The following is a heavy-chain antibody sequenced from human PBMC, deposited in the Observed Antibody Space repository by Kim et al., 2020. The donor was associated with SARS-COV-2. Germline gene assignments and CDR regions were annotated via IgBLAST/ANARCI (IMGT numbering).Heavy chain of an antibody. CDR2: TRYRSKWYD. CDR1: GDSVSSNSAA. Sequence: SQTLSLTCAISGDSVSSNSAAWNWIRQSPSRGLEWLGRTRYRSKWYDEYALSVKSRISINPDTSKNQFSLQLNSVTPEDTAIYYCARGGNGRSYFDYWGQGTLVTVSS. J-gene: IGHJ4*02. V-gene: IGHV6-1*01. CDR3: ARGGNGRSYFDY. D-gene: IGHD1-26*01.